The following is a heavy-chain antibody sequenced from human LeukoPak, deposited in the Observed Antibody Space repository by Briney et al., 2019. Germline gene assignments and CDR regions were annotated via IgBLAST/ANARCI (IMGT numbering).Heavy chain of an antibody. CDR2: IDPNTGNP. J-gene: IGHJ1*01. D-gene: IGHD1-7*01. CDR1: GYIFSIYA. Sequence: ASVKVSCKASGYIFSIYAMIWVRQAPGQGLELMGWIDPNTGNPTYAQGFTGRFVFSLDTSVSTAYLQISSLKPEDTAVYYCARDYTVAIGTTTYFQHWGQGTLVTVSS. CDR3: ARDYTVAIGTTTYFQH. V-gene: IGHV7-4-1*02.